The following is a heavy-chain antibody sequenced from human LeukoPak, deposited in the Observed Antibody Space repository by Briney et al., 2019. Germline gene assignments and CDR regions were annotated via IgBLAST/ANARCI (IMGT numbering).Heavy chain of an antibody. Sequence: GASVKVSCKASGYTFTSYYMHWVRQPPGQGLEWMGIINPSGGSTSYAQKFQGRVTMTRDTSTTTVYMGLSSLRSEDTAVYYCARDGGYSSSWYMGPHNWFDPWGQGTLITVSS. CDR2: INPSGGST. V-gene: IGHV1-46*01. CDR1: GYTFTSYY. D-gene: IGHD6-13*01. CDR3: ARDGGYSSSWYMGPHNWFDP. J-gene: IGHJ5*02.